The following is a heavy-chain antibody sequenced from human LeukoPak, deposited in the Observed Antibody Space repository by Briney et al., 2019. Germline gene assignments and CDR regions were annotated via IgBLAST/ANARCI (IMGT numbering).Heavy chain of an antibody. CDR3: VREKFLEWYAVAGTFGYFDY. V-gene: IGHV3-7*01. Sequence: GGSLRLSCAASGFTFSNYWMSWVRQAPGKGLEWVANLKQDGGEKYYVDSVKGRFTISRDNARNSLYLQMNSLRAEDTAVYYCVREKFLEWYAVAGTFGYFDYWGQGTLVTVSS. CDR1: GFTFSNYW. CDR2: LKQDGGEK. D-gene: IGHD6-19*01. J-gene: IGHJ4*02.